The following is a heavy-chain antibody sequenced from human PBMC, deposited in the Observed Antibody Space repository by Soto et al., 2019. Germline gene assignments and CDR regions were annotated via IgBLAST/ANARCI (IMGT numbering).Heavy chain of an antibody. V-gene: IGHV4-31*03. Sequence: SETLSLTCTVSGGSISSGGYYWSWISQHPGKGLEWIGYIYYSGTTYYNPSLKSRVTISVDTSKNQFSLKVSSVTAADTAVYFCARDNSQGGYYFDYWGLGTLVTVSS. CDR2: IYYSGTT. J-gene: IGHJ4*02. CDR1: GGSISSGGYY. CDR3: ARDNSQGGYYFDY.